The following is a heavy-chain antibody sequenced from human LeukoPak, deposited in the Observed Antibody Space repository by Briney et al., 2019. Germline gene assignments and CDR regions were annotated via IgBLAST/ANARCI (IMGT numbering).Heavy chain of an antibody. CDR1: DSTLRSYA. Sequence: PGGPLRLPCAALDSTLRSYAMSWVPKAPGKGRNWVSAISGMSRSPYYADPAKARFTSSRDNSRITLYLQVNSLRAEDTAVYYCAKDQSGYGSGSYYNYACDYWGQGTVVTVSS. J-gene: IGHJ4*02. CDR3: AKDQSGYGSGSYYNYACDY. CDR2: ISGMSRSP. D-gene: IGHD3-10*01. V-gene: IGHV3-23*01.